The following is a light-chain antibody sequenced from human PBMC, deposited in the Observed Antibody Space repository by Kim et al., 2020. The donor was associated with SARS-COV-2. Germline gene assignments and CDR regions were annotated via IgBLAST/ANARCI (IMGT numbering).Light chain of an antibody. CDR1: SLGSYY. Sequence: AVERTISITCQDDSLGSYYASWYQQQPGQSPVLVIYGKNNRPAGIPDRFSGSSSGNTASLTITGAQAEDEADYYCNSRDSSGNHLVFGGGTQLTVL. CDR3: NSRDSSGNHLV. V-gene: IGLV3-19*01. J-gene: IGLJ2*01. CDR2: GKN.